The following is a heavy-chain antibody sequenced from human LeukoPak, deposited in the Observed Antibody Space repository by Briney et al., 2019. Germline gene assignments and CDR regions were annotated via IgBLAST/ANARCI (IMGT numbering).Heavy chain of an antibody. CDR1: GGSISSYY. Sequence: KPSETLSLTCTVSGGSISSYYWGWIRQPPGKGLEWIGSIYYSGSTYYNPSLKSRVTISVDTSKNQFSLKLSSVTAADTAVYYCARGFRGPEAVWGQGTLVTVSS. V-gene: IGHV4-39*07. CDR3: ARGFRGPEAV. J-gene: IGHJ4*02. CDR2: IYYSGST. D-gene: IGHD5-24*01.